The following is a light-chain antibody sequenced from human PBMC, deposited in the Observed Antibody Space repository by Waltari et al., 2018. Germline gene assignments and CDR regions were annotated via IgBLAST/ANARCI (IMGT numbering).Light chain of an antibody. CDR2: KAN. Sequence: QTVVTQEPSLSVSPGGTVTLTCAFSSGSLSTTSYATWYQQNPGQAPRTLVYKANARSSGVPDRCSGAILGNTAALTITGAQADDESDYYCALYMGSGIWVFGGGTRLTVL. J-gene: IGLJ3*02. CDR1: SGSLSTTSY. CDR3: ALYMGSGIWV. V-gene: IGLV8-61*01.